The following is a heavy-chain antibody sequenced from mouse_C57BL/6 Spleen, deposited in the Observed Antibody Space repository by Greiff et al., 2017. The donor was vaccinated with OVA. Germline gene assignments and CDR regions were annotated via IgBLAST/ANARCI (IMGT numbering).Heavy chain of an antibody. CDR3: ARSEDYYYGSSCYAMDY. Sequence: QVQLQQPGAVLVKPGASVKMSCKASGYTFTSYWITWVKQRPGQGLEWIGDIYPGSGSTNYNEKFKSKATLTVDTSSSTAYMQLSSLTSEDSAVYYCARSEDYYYGSSCYAMDYWGQGTSVTVSS. CDR2: IYPGSGST. D-gene: IGHD1-1*01. V-gene: IGHV1-55*01. CDR1: GYTFTSYW. J-gene: IGHJ4*01.